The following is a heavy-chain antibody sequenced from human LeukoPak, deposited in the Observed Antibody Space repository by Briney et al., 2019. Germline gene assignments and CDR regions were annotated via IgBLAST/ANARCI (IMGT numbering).Heavy chain of an antibody. CDR2: ISYDGSNE. J-gene: IGHJ6*02. V-gene: IGHV3-30-3*01. Sequence: GRSLRLSCAASGFLFNTYAMHWVRQAPGKGLEWVAVISYDGSNESYAGSVKGRFTISRGNSKNTLYLQMISLGADDTAVYYCARDDYGMDVWGLGTAVTVSS. CDR3: ARDDYGMDV. CDR1: GFLFNTYA.